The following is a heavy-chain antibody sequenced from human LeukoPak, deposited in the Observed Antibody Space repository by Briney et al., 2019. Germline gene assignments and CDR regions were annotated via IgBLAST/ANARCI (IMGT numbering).Heavy chain of an antibody. CDR3: ARVDSSSWSEHFFDY. CDR1: GGSISRYY. Sequence: PSETLSLTWTVAGGSISRYYCSWIRQPAGKGLEWIGRIYTSVSTNYNPSLKSQVTMSVDTSKNQFSLKLSSVTAADTDVYYCARVDSSSWSEHFFDYWGQGTLVTVSS. CDR2: IYTSVST. V-gene: IGHV4-4*07. D-gene: IGHD6-13*01. J-gene: IGHJ4*02.